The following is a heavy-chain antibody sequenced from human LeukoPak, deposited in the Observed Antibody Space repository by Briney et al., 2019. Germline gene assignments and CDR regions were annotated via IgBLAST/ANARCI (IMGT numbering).Heavy chain of an antibody. D-gene: IGHD3-22*01. Sequence: SETLSLTCTVSDGSISSSSYYWGWIRQPPGKGLEWIGSIYYTGSTHYNPSLNSRVSISVDTSKNQFSLKLSSVTAADTAVYYCARRGYYDGYFQHWGQGTLVTVSS. CDR3: ARRGYYDGYFQH. CDR1: DGSISSSSYY. J-gene: IGHJ1*01. V-gene: IGHV4-39*01. CDR2: IYYTGST.